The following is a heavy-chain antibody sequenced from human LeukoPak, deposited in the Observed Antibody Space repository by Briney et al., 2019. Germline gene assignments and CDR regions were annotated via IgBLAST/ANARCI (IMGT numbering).Heavy chain of an antibody. CDR1: GGSFSCYY. V-gene: IGHV4-34*01. CDR2: INHSGST. D-gene: IGHD6-6*01. J-gene: IGHJ4*02. CDR3: ARGPSGRAARPPRDY. Sequence: SETLFLTCAVYGGSFSCYYWTRIRQPPGKGLELIGEINHSGSTNYNPSLKSRVTISVDTSKNQFSLKLSSVTAADTAVYYCARGPSGRAARPPRDYWGQGTLVTVSS.